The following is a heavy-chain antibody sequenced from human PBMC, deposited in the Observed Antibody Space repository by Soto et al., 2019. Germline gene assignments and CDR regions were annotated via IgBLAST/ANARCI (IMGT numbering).Heavy chain of an antibody. Sequence: GASVKVSCKASGYTFTSCYMHWVRQAPGQGLEWMGIINPSGGSTSYAQKFQGRVTMTRDTSTSTVYMELSSLRSEDTAVYYCARDLPYYYDSSGYRTDAFDIWGQGTMVTVSS. J-gene: IGHJ3*02. CDR2: INPSGGST. CDR3: ARDLPYYYDSSGYRTDAFDI. V-gene: IGHV1-46*01. CDR1: GYTFTSCY. D-gene: IGHD3-22*01.